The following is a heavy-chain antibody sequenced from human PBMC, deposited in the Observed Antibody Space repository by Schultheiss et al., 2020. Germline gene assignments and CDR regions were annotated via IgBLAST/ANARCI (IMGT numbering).Heavy chain of an antibody. J-gene: IGHJ5*02. CDR1: GFTFSDYW. V-gene: IGHV3-23*01. CDR2: ISGSGGST. CDR3: AKDRTVVVVAATPYWFDP. D-gene: IGHD2-15*01. Sequence: GGSLRLSCAASGFTFSDYWMSWVRQAPGKGLEWVSAISGSGGSTYYADSVKGRFTISRDNSKNTLYLQMNSLRAEDTAVYYCAKDRTVVVVAATPYWFDPWGQGTLVTVSS.